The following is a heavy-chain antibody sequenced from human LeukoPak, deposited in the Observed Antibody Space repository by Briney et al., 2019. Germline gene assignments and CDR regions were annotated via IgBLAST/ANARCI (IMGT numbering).Heavy chain of an antibody. CDR1: GYTFTSYY. Sequence: ASVTVSCKASGYTFTSYYMHWVRQAPGQGLEWMGWISAYNGNTNYAQKLQGRVTMTTDTSTSTAYMELRSLRSDDTAVYYCARGLRLGELSSHPLWPYDYWGQGTLVTVSS. CDR2: ISAYNGNT. CDR3: ARGLRLGELSSHPLWPYDY. J-gene: IGHJ4*02. V-gene: IGHV1-18*04. D-gene: IGHD3-16*02.